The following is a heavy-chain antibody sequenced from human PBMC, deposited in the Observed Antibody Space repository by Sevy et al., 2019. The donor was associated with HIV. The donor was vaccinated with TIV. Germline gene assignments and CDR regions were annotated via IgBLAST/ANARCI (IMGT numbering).Heavy chain of an antibody. CDR2: INHSGST. J-gene: IGHJ3*02. CDR1: GGSFSGYY. Sequence: SETLSLTCAVYGGSFSGYYWSWIRQPPGKGLEWIGEINHSGSTNYNPSLKSRVTISGDTSKNQSSLKLSSVTDADTAVYYCARHCSSTSCSHAFDIWGQGTMVTVSS. D-gene: IGHD2-2*01. V-gene: IGHV4-34*01. CDR3: ARHCSSTSCSHAFDI.